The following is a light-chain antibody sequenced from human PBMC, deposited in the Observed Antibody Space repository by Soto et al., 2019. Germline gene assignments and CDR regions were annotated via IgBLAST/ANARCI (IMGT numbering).Light chain of an antibody. CDR1: SSDVGGYSY. J-gene: IGLJ2*01. Sequence: QYALTQPPSASGSPGQSVTISCTGTSSDVGGYSYVSWYQQHPGKAPKLMIYEVTKRPSGVPNRFSGSKSGNTASLTVSGLQVEDESDYYCSSYAGSNNLIFGGGTKLTVL. CDR3: SSYAGSNNLI. CDR2: EVT. V-gene: IGLV2-8*01.